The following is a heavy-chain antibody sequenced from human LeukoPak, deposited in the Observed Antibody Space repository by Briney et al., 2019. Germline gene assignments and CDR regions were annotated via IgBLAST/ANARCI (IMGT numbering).Heavy chain of an antibody. CDR1: GYTFTGYY. V-gene: IGHV1-46*01. D-gene: IGHD2-2*01. J-gene: IGHJ6*03. CDR3: ARAGYQLPRAMFYNYYYMDV. Sequence: ASVKVSCKASGYTFTGYYMHWVRQAPGQGLEWMGIINPSGGSTSYAQKFQGRVTMTRDMSTSTVYMELSSLRSEDTAVYYCARAGYQLPRAMFYNYYYMDVWGKGTTVTISS. CDR2: INPSGGST.